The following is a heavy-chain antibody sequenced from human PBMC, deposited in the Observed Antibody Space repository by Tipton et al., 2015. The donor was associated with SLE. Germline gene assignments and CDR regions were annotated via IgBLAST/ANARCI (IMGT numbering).Heavy chain of an antibody. CDR1: GDSISPYY. V-gene: IGHV4-59*08. Sequence: TLSLTCTVSGDSISPYYWSWIRQPPGKGLEWIGYIYYSGSTKYNSPLKSRVTISLGTSKRQFSLTLSSVTAADTAMYYCARHAYPTSINWGSFFDYWGQGSLVTVSS. CDR2: IYYSGST. D-gene: IGHD7-27*01. J-gene: IGHJ4*02. CDR3: ARHAYPTSINWGSFFDY.